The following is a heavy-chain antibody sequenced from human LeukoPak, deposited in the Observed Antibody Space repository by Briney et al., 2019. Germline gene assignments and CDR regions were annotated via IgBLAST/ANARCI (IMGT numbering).Heavy chain of an antibody. CDR1: GYTFTSYD. CDR2: MNPNSGNT. V-gene: IGHV1-8*01. CDR3: ARGLSSSWRYYYYYMDV. Sequence: ASVKVSCKASGYTFTSYDINWVRQATGQGLEWMGWMNPNSGNTGYAQKFQGRVTMTRNTSISTAYMELSGLRSEDTAVYYCARGLSSSWRYYYYYMDVWGKGTTVTVSS. J-gene: IGHJ6*03. D-gene: IGHD6-13*01.